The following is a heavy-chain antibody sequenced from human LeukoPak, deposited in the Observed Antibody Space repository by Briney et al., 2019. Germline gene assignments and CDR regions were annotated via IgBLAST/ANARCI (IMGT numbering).Heavy chain of an antibody. CDR2: INDSGGST. CDR1: GFTFSSYA. V-gene: IGHV3-23*01. D-gene: IGHD3-10*01. Sequence: GGSLRLSCAASGFTFSSYAMSWVRQAPGKGLEWVSAINDSGGSTYYADSVKGRFTISRDNFKNTLYLQMNSLRAEDTAVYYCAKDYAGYYGSGSYYYWGQGTLVTVSS. J-gene: IGHJ4*02. CDR3: AKDYAGYYGSGSYYY.